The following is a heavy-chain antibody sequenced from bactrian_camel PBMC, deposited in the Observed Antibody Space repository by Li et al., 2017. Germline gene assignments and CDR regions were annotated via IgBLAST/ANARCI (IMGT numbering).Heavy chain of an antibody. CDR2: ISSYGLT. CDR1: GLTFSDSD. CDR3: APRDTVPVAPGCE. V-gene: IGHV3S55*01. D-gene: IGHD2*01. Sequence: HVQLVESGGGSVQAGGSLRLSCTGSGLTFSDSDMGWFRQAPGNECELVGTISSYGLTYYSASVAGRFTISQDNAKIELQMNNLKPEDSAVYYCAPRDTVPVAPGCERGQGTQVTVS. J-gene: IGHJ4*01.